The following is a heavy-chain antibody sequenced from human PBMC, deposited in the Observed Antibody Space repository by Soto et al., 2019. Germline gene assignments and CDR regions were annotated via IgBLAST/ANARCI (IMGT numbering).Heavy chain of an antibody. Sequence: PGGSLRLSCAASGFTFSSYWMHWVRQAPGKGLVWVSRINNDGSSTSYADSVKGRFTISRDNAKNTLSLQMNSLRAEDTGVYYCARDQGGPDYWGQGTLVTVSS. J-gene: IGHJ4*02. CDR3: ARDQGGPDY. CDR1: GFTFSSYW. D-gene: IGHD3-16*01. V-gene: IGHV3-74*01. CDR2: INNDGSST.